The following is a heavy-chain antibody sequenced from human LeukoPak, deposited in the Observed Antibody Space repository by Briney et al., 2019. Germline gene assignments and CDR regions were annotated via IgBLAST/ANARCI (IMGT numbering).Heavy chain of an antibody. V-gene: IGHV1-2*02. CDR1: GYTFTGYY. D-gene: IGHD3-22*01. CDR2: INPNSGGT. J-gene: IGHJ4*02. Sequence: ASVKVSCKASGYTFTGYYMHWVRQAPGQGLEWMGWINPNSGGTNYAQKFQGRVTMTRDTSISTAYMELSRLRSDDTAVYYCARERSQGVYYDSSGYEHYFDYWGQGTLVTVSS. CDR3: ARERSQGVYYDSSGYEHYFDY.